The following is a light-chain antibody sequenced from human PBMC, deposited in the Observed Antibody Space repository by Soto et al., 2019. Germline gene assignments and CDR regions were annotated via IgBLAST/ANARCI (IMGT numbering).Light chain of an antibody. CDR1: SSDVANYNS. V-gene: IGLV2-14*03. J-gene: IGLJ2*01. CDR3: SSYTSISASVI. Sequence: QSALTQPASLSGSPGQSITISCAGSSSDVANYNSVSWYQQHPGKVPKLVIYDVIHRPSGISNRFSGSKSGNTASLTISGLQTEDEAHYYCSSYTSISASVIFGGGTKVTVL. CDR2: DVI.